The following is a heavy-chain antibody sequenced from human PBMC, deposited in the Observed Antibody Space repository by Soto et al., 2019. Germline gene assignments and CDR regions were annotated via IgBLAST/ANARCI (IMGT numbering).Heavy chain of an antibody. V-gene: IGHV3-33*01. J-gene: IGHJ6*02. CDR3: VRELDGIDV. CDR1: GFTFRSYG. CDR2: IWYDGSNK. Sequence: HPGGSLRLSCAASGFTFRSYGMHWVRQAPGKGLEWVAVIWYDGSNKYYADSVKGRFTISRDNSKNTLSLQMNSLRAEDTAVYYCVRELDGIDVWGQGTTVTVSS.